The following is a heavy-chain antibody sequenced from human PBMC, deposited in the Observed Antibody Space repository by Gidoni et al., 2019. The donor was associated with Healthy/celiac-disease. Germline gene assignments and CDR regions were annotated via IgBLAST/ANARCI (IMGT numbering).Heavy chain of an antibody. CDR3: ALAYIVATTGYFDY. CDR2: IIPIFGTA. Sequence: QVQLVQSGAEVKKPGSSVKVSCKDSGGTFSSYAISWVRQAPGQGLEWRGGIIPIFGTANYAQKFQGRVTITADESTSTAYMELSSLRSEDTAVYYCALAYIVATTGYFDYWGQGTLVTVSS. V-gene: IGHV1-69*01. J-gene: IGHJ4*02. D-gene: IGHD5-12*01. CDR1: GGTFSSYA.